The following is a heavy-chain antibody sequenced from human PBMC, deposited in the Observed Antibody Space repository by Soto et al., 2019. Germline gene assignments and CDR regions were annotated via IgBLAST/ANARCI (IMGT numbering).Heavy chain of an antibody. J-gene: IGHJ4*02. CDR2: IVVGSGNT. CDR1: GFTFSSSA. CDR3: AAERTYCGGDCYVD. D-gene: IGHD2-21*02. V-gene: IGHV1-58*01. Sequence: QMKLVQSGHEVKKPGTSVKVSCKASGFTFSSSAVQWVRQARGQRLEWIGWIVVGSGNTNYAQKFRERVTITRDMSTSTADMELSSLRSEDTAVYYCAAERTYCGGDCYVDWGQGTLVTVSS.